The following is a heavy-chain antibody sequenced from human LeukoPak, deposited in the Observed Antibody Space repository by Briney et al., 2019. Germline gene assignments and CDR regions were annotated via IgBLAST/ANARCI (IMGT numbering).Heavy chain of an antibody. V-gene: IGHV4-4*09. CDR1: GGSLSTYY. CDR2: IFPRGSA. J-gene: IGHJ6*03. CDR3: ARRNHYFYYMDV. Sequence: SETLSLTCIVSGGSLSTYYWSWIRQSPVKGLEWIGYIFPRGSAFYNPSLESRVTISLDTSEHHCSLTLTSVTAADTAVYYCARRNHYFYYMDVWGKGTTVTVSS.